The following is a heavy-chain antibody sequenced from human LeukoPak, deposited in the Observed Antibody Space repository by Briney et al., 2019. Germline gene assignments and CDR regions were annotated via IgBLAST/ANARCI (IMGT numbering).Heavy chain of an antibody. D-gene: IGHD2-15*01. Sequence: GGSLRLSCAASGFTFSSYSMNWVRQAPGKGLEWVSSISSSSSYIYYADSVKGRFTISRDNAKNSLYLQINSLRAEDTAVYYCAGDRYCSGGSCSSYPWGQGTLVTVSS. CDR1: GFTFSSYS. V-gene: IGHV3-21*01. CDR2: ISSSSSYI. CDR3: AGDRYCSGGSCSSYP. J-gene: IGHJ5*02.